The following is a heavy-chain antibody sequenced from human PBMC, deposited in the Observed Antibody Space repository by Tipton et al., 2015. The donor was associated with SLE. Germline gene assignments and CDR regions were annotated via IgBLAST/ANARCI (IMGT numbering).Heavy chain of an antibody. CDR1: GGSISSSSYY. J-gene: IGHJ4*02. CDR2: IFYSGST. Sequence: TLSLTCTVSGGSISSSSYYWDWIRQPPGKGLEWIGSIFYSGSTYYNPSLKTRVTISVDTSKNQFSLKLSSVTAADTAVYYCARRGGPSNSGYSDYWGQGTLVTVSS. V-gene: IGHV4-39*01. D-gene: IGHD3-22*01. CDR3: ARRGGPSNSGYSDY.